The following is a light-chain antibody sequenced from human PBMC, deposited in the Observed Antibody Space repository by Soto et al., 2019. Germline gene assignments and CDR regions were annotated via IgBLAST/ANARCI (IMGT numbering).Light chain of an antibody. Sequence: SALTRPHSVSGSPGQSVTISCTGTSGDVGGYNYVSWYQHHPGKAPELIIYDVTERPSGVPDRFSGSKSGNTASLTISGLQPEDEADYYCCSYTGSYSYVFGIGTKVTVL. V-gene: IGLV2-11*01. CDR1: SGDVGGYNY. CDR3: CSYTGSYSYV. CDR2: DVT. J-gene: IGLJ1*01.